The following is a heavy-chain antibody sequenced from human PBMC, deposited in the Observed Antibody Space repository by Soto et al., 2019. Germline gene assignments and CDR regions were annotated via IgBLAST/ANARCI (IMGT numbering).Heavy chain of an antibody. D-gene: IGHD7-27*01. CDR3: ARDGQASPSGY. Sequence: EVQLVESGGGLVQPGGSPRLSCAASGFTVSSNYMSWVRQAPGKGLEWVSVIYSGGSTYYADSVKGRFTISRDNSKNTLYLQMNSLRAEDTAVYYCARDGQASPSGYWGQGTLVTVSS. CDR1: GFTVSSNY. CDR2: IYSGGST. V-gene: IGHV3-66*01. J-gene: IGHJ4*02.